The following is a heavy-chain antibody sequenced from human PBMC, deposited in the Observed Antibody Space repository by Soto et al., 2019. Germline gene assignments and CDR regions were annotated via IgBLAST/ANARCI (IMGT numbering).Heavy chain of an antibody. CDR2: INPNSGGT. D-gene: IGHD2-2*01. Sequence: ASVKVSCKASGYTFTGYYMHWVRQAPGQGLEWMGWINPNSGGTNYAQKFQGWVTMTRDTSISTAYMELSRLRSDDTAVYYCARGKGYCSSTSCLTYFDYWGQGTLVTVSS. CDR1: GYTFTGYY. CDR3: ARGKGYCSSTSCLTYFDY. V-gene: IGHV1-2*04. J-gene: IGHJ4*02.